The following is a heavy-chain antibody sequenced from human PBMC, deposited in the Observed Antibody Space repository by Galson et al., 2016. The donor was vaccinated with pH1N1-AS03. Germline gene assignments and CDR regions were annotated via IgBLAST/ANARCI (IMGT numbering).Heavy chain of an antibody. V-gene: IGHV4-39*07. CDR3: AREQWIQRDFDF. CDR1: GGYFRSSNYY. D-gene: IGHD5-18*01. Sequence: SETLSLTCTVSGGYFRSSNYYWGWIRQAPGKGLEWIASIYHSGSTYHNPSLKSRVTIAVDTSKNQFSLKVSSVTAADTAVYYCAREQWIQRDFDFWGQGALVTVSS. CDR2: IYHSGST. J-gene: IGHJ4*02.